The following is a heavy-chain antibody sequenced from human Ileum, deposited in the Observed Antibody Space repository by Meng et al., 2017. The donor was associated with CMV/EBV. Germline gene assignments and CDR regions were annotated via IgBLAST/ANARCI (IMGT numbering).Heavy chain of an antibody. D-gene: IGHD7-27*01. CDR3: ARDYWGYDY. CDR1: GYTFTNHN. V-gene: IGHV1-18*01. CDR2: ISIHQGQT. Sequence: QCDLVQSGTQVKRPGASVKVSCKTSGYTFTNHNSAWVRQAPGQGLARIAWISIHQGQTEYAQKYQDRLTVTRDTSTNTAYMELRSLTSDDTAMYYCARDYWGYDYWGQGTLVTVSS. J-gene: IGHJ4*02.